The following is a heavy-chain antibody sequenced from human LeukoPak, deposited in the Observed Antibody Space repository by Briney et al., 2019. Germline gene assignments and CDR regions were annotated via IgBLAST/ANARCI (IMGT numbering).Heavy chain of an antibody. CDR2: IDHSGST. Sequence: SETLSLTCAVYGVSFSGYYWSWIRQPPGKGLEWIGEIDHSGSTNYNPSLKSRVTISVTTSKNQFSLKLSPVTASDTAVYYCARRWQAGYFDYWGQGTLVTVSS. D-gene: IGHD4-23*01. V-gene: IGHV4-34*01. J-gene: IGHJ4*02. CDR3: ARRWQAGYFDY. CDR1: GVSFSGYY.